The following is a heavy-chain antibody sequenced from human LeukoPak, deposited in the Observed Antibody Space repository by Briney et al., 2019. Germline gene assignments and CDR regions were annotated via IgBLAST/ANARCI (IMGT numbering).Heavy chain of an antibody. CDR3: ARDHAFSYYYYYMDV. D-gene: IGHD3-3*01. Sequence: GSLRLSCAASGFTFSSYSMNWVRQAPGKGLEWVSSISSSSSYIYYADSVKGRFTISRDNAKNSLYLQMNSLRAEDTAVYYCARDHAFSYYYYYMDVWGKGTTVTVSS. CDR2: ISSSSSYI. V-gene: IGHV3-21*01. J-gene: IGHJ6*03. CDR1: GFTFSSYS.